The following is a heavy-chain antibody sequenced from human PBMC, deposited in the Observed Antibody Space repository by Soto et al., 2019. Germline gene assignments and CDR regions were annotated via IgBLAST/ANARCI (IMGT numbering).Heavy chain of an antibody. CDR1: GYSFTKYW. CDR3: LSICFSGGGFFSYHYYGMDI. V-gene: IGHV5-51*01. D-gene: IGHD2-15*01. J-gene: IGHJ6*02. Sequence: PGESLKISCKGSGYSFTKYWIGWVRQMPGKGLEWMAIIYPDESDTRYSPSFQGQVTISADKSISTAYLQWSSLKASDTAMYFCLSICFSGGGFFSYHYYGMDIWGQGTPATFP. CDR2: IYPDESDT.